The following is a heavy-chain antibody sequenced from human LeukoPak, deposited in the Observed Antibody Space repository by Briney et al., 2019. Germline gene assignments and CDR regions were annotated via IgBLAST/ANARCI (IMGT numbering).Heavy chain of an antibody. Sequence: GGSLTLSCAPSGFTFDDYGMSWARQARGKGLEWFLRIYWSGSSTCYADSVKGRFTISRDNAKNSLYLQMNSLRAEDTAVYYCAELGITMIGGVWGKGTTVTISS. CDR2: IYWSGSST. CDR1: GFTFDDYG. J-gene: IGHJ6*04. CDR3: AELGITMIGGV. D-gene: IGHD3-10*02. V-gene: IGHV3-20*04.